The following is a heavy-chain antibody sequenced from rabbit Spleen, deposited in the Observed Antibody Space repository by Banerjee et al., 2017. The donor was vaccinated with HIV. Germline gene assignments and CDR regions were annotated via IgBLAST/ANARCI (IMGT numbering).Heavy chain of an antibody. CDR3: ARDLVAVIGWNFNL. CDR2: INIVTGKS. CDR1: GFSFSDRDV. J-gene: IGHJ4*01. Sequence: QEQLVESGGGLVQPEGSLTLTCKASGFSFSDRDVMCWVRQAPGKGLEWIACINIVTGKSVYASWALGRFIMSRTSSTTVTLQMTSLTVADTATYFCARDLVAVIGWNFNLWGPGTLVTVS. D-gene: IGHD1-1*01. V-gene: IGHV1S45*01.